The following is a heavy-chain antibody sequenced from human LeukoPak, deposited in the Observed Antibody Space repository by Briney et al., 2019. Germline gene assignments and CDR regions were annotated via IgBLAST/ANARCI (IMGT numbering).Heavy chain of an antibody. D-gene: IGHD3-10*01. CDR3: ARAEGSGSSFDY. J-gene: IGHJ4*02. CDR1: GFPFRSFS. V-gene: IGHV3-21*01. CDR2: ISSSSTYI. Sequence: GGSLILSCVASGFPFRSFSMNWVRQAPGKGLEWVSSISSSSTYIYYADSVKGRFTISRDNAKNSLYLQMNSLRVGDTAVYYCARAEGSGSSFDYWGQGTLVTVSS.